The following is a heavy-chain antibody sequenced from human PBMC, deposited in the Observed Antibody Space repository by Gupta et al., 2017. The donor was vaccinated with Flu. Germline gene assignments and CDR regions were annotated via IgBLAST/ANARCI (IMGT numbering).Heavy chain of an antibody. CDR3: ARIVGESSSSGGMWVDYYYAMDV. V-gene: IGHV1-18*01. CDR2: ISAYNGNT. D-gene: IGHD6-6*01. J-gene: IGHJ6*02. Sequence: GASVMVSCKASGYTFTSYGISWVRQAPGQGLEWMGWISAYNGNTNYAQKVQGRVTMTTDTSTSTAYMELRSLRSDDTAVYYCARIVGESSSSGGMWVDYYYAMDVWGQGTTVTVSS. CDR1: GYTFTSYG.